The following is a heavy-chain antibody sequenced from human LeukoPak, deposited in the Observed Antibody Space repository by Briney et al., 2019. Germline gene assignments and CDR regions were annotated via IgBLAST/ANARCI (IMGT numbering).Heavy chain of an antibody. Sequence: SETLSLTCTVSGGSISSYYWSWIRQPPGKGLEWIGYIYYSGSTNYNPSLKSRVTISVDTSKNQFSLKPSSVTAADTAVYYCARMQDRNWFDPWGQGTLVTVSS. CDR2: IYYSGST. CDR1: GGSISSYY. D-gene: IGHD2-15*01. J-gene: IGHJ5*02. V-gene: IGHV4-59*01. CDR3: ARMQDRNWFDP.